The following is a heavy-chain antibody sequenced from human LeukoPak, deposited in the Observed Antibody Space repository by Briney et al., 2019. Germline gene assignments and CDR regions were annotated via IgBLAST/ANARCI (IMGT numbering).Heavy chain of an antibody. CDR3: ARVQVRGSGSYYNGGDY. CDR1: GYTFTSYG. V-gene: IGHV1-69*13. Sequence: SVKVSCKASGYTFTSYGISWVRQAPGQGLEWMGGIIPIFGTANYAQKFQGRVTITADESTSTAYMELSSLRSEDTAVYYCARVQVRGSGSYYNGGDYWGQGTLVTVSS. D-gene: IGHD3-10*01. CDR2: IIPIFGTA. J-gene: IGHJ4*02.